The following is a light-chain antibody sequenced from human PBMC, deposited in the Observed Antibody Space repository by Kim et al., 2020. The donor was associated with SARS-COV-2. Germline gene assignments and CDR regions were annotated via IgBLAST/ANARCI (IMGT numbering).Light chain of an antibody. CDR2: YAS. J-gene: IGKJ2*01. Sequence: SVTPKENATIPYRASQTIGTSLHWYQQKPDQSPVLLIKYASQSMSGVPSRFGGSGSGTDFTLTISSLEPEDAVAYYCHQSSALPYTFGQGTKLEI. V-gene: IGKV6D-21*02. CDR3: HQSSALPYT. CDR1: QTIGTS.